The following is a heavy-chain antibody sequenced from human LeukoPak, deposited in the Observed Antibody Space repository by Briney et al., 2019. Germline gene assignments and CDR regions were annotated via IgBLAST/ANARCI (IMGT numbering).Heavy chain of an antibody. CDR3: ARVRMRVWFDP. CDR1: GGSISSGGYY. D-gene: IGHD3-10*01. CDR2: IYYSGST. J-gene: IGHJ5*02. V-gene: IGHV4-31*03. Sequence: MPSQTLSLTCTVSGGSISSGGYYWSWIRQHPGKGLEWIGYIYYSGSTYYNPSLKSRVTMSVDTSKNQFSLKLSSVTAADTAAYYCARVRMRVWFDPWGQGTLVTVSS.